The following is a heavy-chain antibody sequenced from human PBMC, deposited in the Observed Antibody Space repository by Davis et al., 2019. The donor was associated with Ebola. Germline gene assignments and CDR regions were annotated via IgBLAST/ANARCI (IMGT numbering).Heavy chain of an antibody. Sequence: PGGSLRLSCAASGFTFSSYWMSWVRQAPGKGMEWVANIKQDGSEKYYVDSVKGRFTISRDNAKNSLYLQMNSLRAEDTAVYYCAKDNFILFAVESFDYWGQGTLVTVSS. V-gene: IGHV3-7*03. J-gene: IGHJ4*02. D-gene: IGHD6-19*01. CDR1: GFTFSSYW. CDR3: AKDNFILFAVESFDY. CDR2: IKQDGSEK.